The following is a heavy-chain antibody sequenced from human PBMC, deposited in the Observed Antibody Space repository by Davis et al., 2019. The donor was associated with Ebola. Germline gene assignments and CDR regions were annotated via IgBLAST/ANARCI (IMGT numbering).Heavy chain of an antibody. Sequence: SQTLSLTCPVSGGSISSYYWSWIRQPPGKGLEWVGYIYYSGSPNYHPSLKSRVTISVDTSKNQFSLKLSSVTAADTAVYYCARHHPMGGIAFDIWGQGTMVTVSS. CDR1: GGSISSYY. CDR3: ARHHPMGGIAFDI. D-gene: IGHD3-16*01. V-gene: IGHV4-59*08. J-gene: IGHJ3*02. CDR2: IYYSGSP.